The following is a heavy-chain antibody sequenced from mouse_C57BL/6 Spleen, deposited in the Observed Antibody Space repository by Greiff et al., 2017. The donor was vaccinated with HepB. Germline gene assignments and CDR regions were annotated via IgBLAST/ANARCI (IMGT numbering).Heavy chain of an antibody. CDR1: GYTFTDYY. V-gene: IGHV1-26*01. Sequence: EVQLQQSGPELVKPGASVKISCKASGYTFTDYYMNWVKQSHGKGLEWIGDINPNNGGTSYNQKFKGKATLTVDKSSSTAYMELRSLTSEDSAVYYCARGATVVADYWGQGTTLTVSS. J-gene: IGHJ2*01. CDR3: ARGATVVADY. CDR2: INPNNGGT. D-gene: IGHD1-1*01.